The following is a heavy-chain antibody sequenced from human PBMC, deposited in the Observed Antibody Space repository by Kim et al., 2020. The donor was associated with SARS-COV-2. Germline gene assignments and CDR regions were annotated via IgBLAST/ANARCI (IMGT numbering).Heavy chain of an antibody. CDR2: IYYSGST. CDR3: ARRGGILTRYNWFDP. D-gene: IGHD3-9*01. V-gene: IGHV4-39*01. Sequence: SETLSLTCTVSGGSISSSSYYWGWIRQPPGKGLEWIGSIYYSGSTYYNPSLKSRVTISVDTSKNQFSLKLSSVTAADTAVYYCARRGGILTRYNWFDPWGQGTLVTVSS. CDR1: GGSISSSSYY. J-gene: IGHJ5*02.